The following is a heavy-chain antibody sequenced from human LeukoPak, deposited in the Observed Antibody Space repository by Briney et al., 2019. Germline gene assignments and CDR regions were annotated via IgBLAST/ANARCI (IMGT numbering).Heavy chain of an antibody. CDR1: GFTFSSYA. CDR3: ATGRDGYNLDY. Sequence: PGGSLRLSCAAPGFTFSSYAMHSVRQAPGKGLEWVAVISYDGSNKYYADSVKGRFTISRDNSKNTLYLQMNSLRAEDTAVYYCATGRDGYNLDYWGQGTLVTVSS. J-gene: IGHJ4*02. CDR2: ISYDGSNK. V-gene: IGHV3-30-3*01. D-gene: IGHD5-24*01.